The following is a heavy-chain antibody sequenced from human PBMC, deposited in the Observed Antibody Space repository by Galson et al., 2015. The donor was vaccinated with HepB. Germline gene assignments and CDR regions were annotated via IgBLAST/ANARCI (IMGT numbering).Heavy chain of an antibody. CDR2: IIPIFGTA. V-gene: IGHV1-69*13. D-gene: IGHD6-6*01. CDR3: ARVSEYSSSFSYYYMDV. CDR1: GGTFSSYA. Sequence: SVKVSCKASGGTFSSYAISWVRQAPGQGLEWMGGIIPIFGTANYAQKFQGRVTITADESTSTAYMELSSLRSEDTAVYYCARVSEYSSSFSYYYMDVWGKGTTVTVSS. J-gene: IGHJ6*03.